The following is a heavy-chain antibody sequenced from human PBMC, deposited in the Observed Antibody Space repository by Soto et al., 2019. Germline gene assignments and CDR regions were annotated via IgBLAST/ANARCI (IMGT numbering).Heavy chain of an antibody. V-gene: IGHV1-69*01. CDR2: IIPIFGTA. CDR1: GGTFSSYA. D-gene: IGHD6-6*01. Sequence: QVQLVQSGAEVKKPGSSVKVSCKASGGTFSSYAISWVRQAPGQGLEWMGGIIPIFGTANYEQKFQGRVTITADASTSTAYMELGSRISEDMAVYSCALSPPPSIYGSSSSSGWFDPWGHGNLVTVSS. J-gene: IGHJ5*02. CDR3: ALSPPPSIYGSSSSSGWFDP.